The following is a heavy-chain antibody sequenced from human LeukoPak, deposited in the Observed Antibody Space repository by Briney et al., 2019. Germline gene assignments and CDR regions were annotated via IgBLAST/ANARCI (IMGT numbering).Heavy chain of an antibody. CDR2: IIPIFGTA. CDR1: VGTCSSYA. CDR3: ARDQGYSGYESWFDP. Sequence: SVNVSFTASVGTCSSYAISWLRHAPGQGLEWMGGIIPIFGTANYAQKFQGRVTITADESTSTAYMELSSLRSEDTAVYYCARDQGYSGYESWFDPWGQGTLVTVSS. J-gene: IGHJ5*02. V-gene: IGHV1-69*13. D-gene: IGHD5-12*01.